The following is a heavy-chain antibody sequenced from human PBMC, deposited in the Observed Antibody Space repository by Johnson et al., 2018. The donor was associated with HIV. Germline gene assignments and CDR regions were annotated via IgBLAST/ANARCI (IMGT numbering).Heavy chain of an antibody. D-gene: IGHD3-22*01. CDR3: TTAGSSGSAHAFDI. CDR1: GFTFSNAW. Sequence: MLLVESGGGLVKPGGSLRLSCAVSGFTFSNAWMSWVRQGPGQGLEWVGRIKSKTEGGTTDYAAPVKGRFTISRDDSKNTLFLQMNSLKIEDTATYYCTTAGSSGSAHAFDIWGQGTRVTVSS. CDR2: IKSKTEGGTT. V-gene: IGHV3-15*01. J-gene: IGHJ3*02.